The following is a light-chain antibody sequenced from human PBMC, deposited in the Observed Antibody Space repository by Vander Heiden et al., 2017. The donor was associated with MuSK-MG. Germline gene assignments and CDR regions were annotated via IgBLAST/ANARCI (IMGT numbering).Light chain of an antibody. CDR1: TSDIGDYNY. Sequence: QSALTQPASVSGSPGQSITISCTGTTSDIGDYNYVSWYQQHPGKAPKLMIYDVSDRPSGVSNRFSGSKSGNTASLTISGLQAEDVADYYCGSYSSSTTWVFGGGTKLTVL. V-gene: IGLV2-14*01. CDR2: DVS. CDR3: GSYSSSTTWV. J-gene: IGLJ3*02.